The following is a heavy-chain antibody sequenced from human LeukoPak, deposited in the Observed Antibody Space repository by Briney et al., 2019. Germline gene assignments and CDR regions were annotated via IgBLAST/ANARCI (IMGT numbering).Heavy chain of an antibody. V-gene: IGHV4-39*07. Sequence: SETLSLTCTVSGGSISSSSYYWGWIRQPPGKGLEWIGSIYYSGSTYYNPSLKSRVTISVDTSKNQFSLKLSSVTAADTAVYYCARSAVPAAIFNWFDPWGQGTLVTVSS. CDR2: IYYSGST. CDR3: ARSAVPAAIFNWFDP. D-gene: IGHD2-2*02. J-gene: IGHJ5*02. CDR1: GGSISSSSYY.